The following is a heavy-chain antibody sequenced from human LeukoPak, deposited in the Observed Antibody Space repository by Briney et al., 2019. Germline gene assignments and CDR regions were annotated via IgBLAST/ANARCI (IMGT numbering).Heavy chain of an antibody. CDR2: ISAYNGNT. V-gene: IGHV1-18*01. Sequence: ASVKVSCKASGYTFTSYGISWVRQAPGQGLEWMGWISAYNGNTNYAQKLQGRVTMTTDTSTSTAYMELRSLRSDDTAVYYCAREHSSSWGNPDQRGWFDPWGQGTLVTVSS. D-gene: IGHD6-13*01. CDR3: AREHSSSWGNPDQRGWFDP. CDR1: GYTFTSYG. J-gene: IGHJ5*02.